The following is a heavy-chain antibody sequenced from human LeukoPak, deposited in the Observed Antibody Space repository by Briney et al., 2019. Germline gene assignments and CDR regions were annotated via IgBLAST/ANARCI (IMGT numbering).Heavy chain of an antibody. Sequence: GEPLKISFKGSGYSFTSYWIGWVRQMPGKGLEWMGIIYPGDSDTRYSPSFQGQATISADKSISTAYLQWSSLKASDTAMYYCARQTTYRNSYYFDYWGQGTLVTVSS. V-gene: IGHV5-51*01. D-gene: IGHD4-23*01. CDR3: ARQTTYRNSYYFDY. J-gene: IGHJ4*02. CDR2: IYPGDSDT. CDR1: GYSFTSYW.